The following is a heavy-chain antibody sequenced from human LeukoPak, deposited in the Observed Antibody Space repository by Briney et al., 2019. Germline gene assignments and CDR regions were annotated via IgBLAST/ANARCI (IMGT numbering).Heavy chain of an antibody. J-gene: IGHJ4*02. CDR1: GFSFSDSG. CDR3: ARDGGDY. D-gene: IGHD3-16*01. Sequence: PGGSLRLSCAASGFSFSDSGMSWVRQAPGKGLEWVAVISYDGSQKYYSDSVKGRFTIFRDNSKSTLFLQMNSLRPEDTSAYCCARDGGDYWGQGTLVTVSS. V-gene: IGHV3-30*03. CDR2: ISYDGSQK.